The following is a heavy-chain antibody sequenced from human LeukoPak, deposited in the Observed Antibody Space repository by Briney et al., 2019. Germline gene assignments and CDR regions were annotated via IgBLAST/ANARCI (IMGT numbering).Heavy chain of an antibody. CDR1: GGSISSSSSY. V-gene: IGHV4-39*01. D-gene: IGHD5-12*01. CDR2: IHYTGST. J-gene: IGHJ4*02. CDR3: ARHRPRYSGYDFDY. Sequence: SETLSLTCTVSGGSISSSSSYWGWIRQPPGKGLEWIGSIHYTGSTYCNPSLKSRVTISVDTSKNQFSLKLSSVTAADTAVYYCARHRPRYSGYDFDYWGQGTLVTVSS.